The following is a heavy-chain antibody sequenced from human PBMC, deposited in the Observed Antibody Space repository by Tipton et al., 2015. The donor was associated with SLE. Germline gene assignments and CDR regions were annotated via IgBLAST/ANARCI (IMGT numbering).Heavy chain of an antibody. V-gene: IGHV4-59*11. Sequence: TLSLTCTVSDGSISSHYWSWIRQPPGKGLEWIGYIYYSGSTNYNPSLKSRVTISVDTSKNQFSLKLSSVTAADTAVYYCASGYGDYGAYWGQGTLVTVSS. CDR2: IYYSGST. D-gene: IGHD4-17*01. CDR3: ASGYGDYGAY. J-gene: IGHJ4*02. CDR1: DGSISSHY.